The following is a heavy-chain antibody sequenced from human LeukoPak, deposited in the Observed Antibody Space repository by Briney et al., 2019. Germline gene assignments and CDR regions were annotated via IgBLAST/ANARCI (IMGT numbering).Heavy chain of an antibody. V-gene: IGHV4-31*03. CDR3: ARVRVDYGDYNFDY. CDR1: GGSISSGGYY. D-gene: IGHD4-17*01. Sequence: SETLSLTCTVSGGSISSGGYYWSWIRQHPGKGLEWIGYIYYSGSTYYNPSLKSRVTISVDTSKNQFSLKLSSVTAADTAVYYCARVRVDYGDYNFDYWGQGTLVAVSS. J-gene: IGHJ4*02. CDR2: IYYSGST.